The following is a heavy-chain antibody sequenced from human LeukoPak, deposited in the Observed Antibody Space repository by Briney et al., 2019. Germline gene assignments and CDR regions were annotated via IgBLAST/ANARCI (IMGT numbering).Heavy chain of an antibody. CDR3: ARSPYVSSWYNHYYRVV. CDR2: LSRSSDYT. V-gene: IGHV3-21*01. Sequence: GVSVRLSCAASGFTFNSYSMNWVRQAPGKGLVWVSSLSRSSDYTYYADSVKGRLTISRDDAKNSVYLQMHSLRAADMSVFSCARSPYVSSWYNHYYRVVWGKGATVSVSS. CDR1: GFTFNSYS. J-gene: IGHJ6*03. D-gene: IGHD6-13*01.